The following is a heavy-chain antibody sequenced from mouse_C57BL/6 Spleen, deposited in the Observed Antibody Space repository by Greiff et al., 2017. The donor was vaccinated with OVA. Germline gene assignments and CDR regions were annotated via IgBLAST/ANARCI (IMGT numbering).Heavy chain of an antibody. CDR3: ARAGEYGSPYYYAMDY. J-gene: IGHJ4*01. CDR1: GFTFSDYY. D-gene: IGHD1-1*02. V-gene: IGHV5-16*01. Sequence: EVKLVESEGGLVQPGSSMKLSCTASGFTFSDYYMAWVRQVPEKGLEWVANINYDGSSTYYLDSLKSRFIISRDNAKNILYLQMSSLKSEDTATYYCARAGEYGSPYYYAMDYWGQGTSVTVSS. CDR2: INYDGSST.